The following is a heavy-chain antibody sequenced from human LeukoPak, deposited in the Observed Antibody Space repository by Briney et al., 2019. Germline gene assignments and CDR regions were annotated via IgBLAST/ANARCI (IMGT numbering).Heavy chain of an antibody. Sequence: GGSLRLSCEASGFTFSYYWMTWVRQAPGKGLEWVAHIKEDGSEKLYVDSVKGRFTISRDNSKNTLYLQMNSLRAEDTAVYYCAKEGYSRGYYSYYYMDVWGKGTTVTVSS. CDR1: GFTFSYYW. CDR2: IKEDGSEK. V-gene: IGHV3-7*01. J-gene: IGHJ6*03. CDR3: AKEGYSRGYYSYYYMDV. D-gene: IGHD6-13*01.